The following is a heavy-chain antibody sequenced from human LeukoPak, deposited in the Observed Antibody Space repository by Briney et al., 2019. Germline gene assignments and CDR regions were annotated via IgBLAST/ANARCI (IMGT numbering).Heavy chain of an antibody. J-gene: IGHJ4*02. V-gene: IGHV1-2*02. CDR1: GYTFTGYY. CDR2: INPNSGGT. CDR3: ARVPKEGGYDKDFDY. D-gene: IGHD5-12*01. Sequence: ASVTVSCKASGYTFTGYYMHWVRQAPGQGLEWMGWINPNSGGTNYAQKFQGRVTMTRDTSISTAYMELSRLRSDDTAVYYCARVPKEGGYDKDFDYWGQGTLVTVSS.